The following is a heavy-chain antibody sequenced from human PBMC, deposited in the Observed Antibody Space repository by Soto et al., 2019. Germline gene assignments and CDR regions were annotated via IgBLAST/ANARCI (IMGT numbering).Heavy chain of an antibody. V-gene: IGHV3-30-3*01. J-gene: IGHJ6*02. Sequence: PGGSLRLSCAASGFTFSSYAMHWVRQAPGKGLEWVAVISYDGSNKYYADSVKGRFTISRDNSKNTLYLQMNSLRAEDTAVYYCASRYCSGGSCYPPAYGMDVWGQGTTVTVS. CDR1: GFTFSSYA. CDR2: ISYDGSNK. CDR3: ASRYCSGGSCYPPAYGMDV. D-gene: IGHD2-15*01.